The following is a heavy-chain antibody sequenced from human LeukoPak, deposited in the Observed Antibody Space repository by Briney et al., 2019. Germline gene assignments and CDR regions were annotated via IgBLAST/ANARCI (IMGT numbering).Heavy chain of an antibody. J-gene: IGHJ5*02. CDR1: GFTFSNYW. D-gene: IGHD3-22*01. Sequence: GGSLRLSCAASGFTFSNYWMHWVRQAPGKGLVWVSRINTDGSRITYADSVKGRFTISRDNAMNTVYLQMNSLRAVDTAVYYCARVLSGSWDWFDPWGQGTLVTVSS. V-gene: IGHV3-74*01. CDR3: ARVLSGSWDWFDP. CDR2: INTDGSRI.